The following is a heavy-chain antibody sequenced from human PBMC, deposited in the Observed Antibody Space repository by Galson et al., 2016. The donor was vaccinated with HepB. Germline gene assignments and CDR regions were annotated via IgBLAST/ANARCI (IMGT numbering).Heavy chain of an antibody. Sequence: LRLSCAASGFTYSTYGMSWVRQAPGRGLEWVSGVSGSGSNTYYADSVKGRFTISRDNSKNTLYLQMTSLRAEDTAIYYCAKDDGWLASSWGQGTLVTVST. V-gene: IGHV3-23*01. D-gene: IGHD6-19*01. J-gene: IGHJ5*02. CDR1: GFTYSTYG. CDR3: AKDDGWLASS. CDR2: VSGSGSNT.